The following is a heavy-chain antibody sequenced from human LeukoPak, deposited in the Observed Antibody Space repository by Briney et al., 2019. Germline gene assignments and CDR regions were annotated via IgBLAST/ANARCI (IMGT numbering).Heavy chain of an antibody. CDR2: IRSTTFGGTT. CDR1: GFTFSSYA. Sequence: GGSLRLSCAASGFTFSSYAMRWGRQAPGKGLEWVGFIRSTTFGGTTQYAASVRGRFTISRDDSKSIAYLQMNSLKTEDTAVYYCTRHRFNSGWPVDYWGQGTLVTVSS. J-gene: IGHJ4*02. CDR3: TRHRFNSGWPVDY. V-gene: IGHV3-49*04. D-gene: IGHD6-19*01.